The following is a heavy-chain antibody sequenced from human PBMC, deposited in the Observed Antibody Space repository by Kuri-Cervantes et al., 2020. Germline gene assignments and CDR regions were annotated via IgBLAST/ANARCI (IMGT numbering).Heavy chain of an antibody. D-gene: IGHD1-26*01. V-gene: IGHV3-33*01. CDR1: GFTFSSYG. CDR2: IWYDGSNK. J-gene: IGHJ4*02. Sequence: GGSLRLSCAASGFTFSSYGMHWVRQAPGKGLEWVAVIWYDGSNKYYADSVKGRFTISRDNSKNTLYLQMNSLRAEETAVYYCARDDRGSIDWGQGTLVTVSS. CDR3: ARDDRGSID.